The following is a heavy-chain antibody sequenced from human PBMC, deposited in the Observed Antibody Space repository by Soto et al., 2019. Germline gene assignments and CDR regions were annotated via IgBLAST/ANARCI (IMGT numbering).Heavy chain of an antibody. V-gene: IGHV5-51*01. CDR3: ARSPCGGDCQFDY. D-gene: IGHD2-21*02. J-gene: IGHJ4*02. CDR1: GYSFTSYW. CDR2: IYPGDSDT. Sequence: GESLKISCKGSGYSFTSYWIGWVRQMPGKGLEWMGIIYPGDSDTRYSPSFQGQVTISADNSISTAYLQWSSLKVSDTAMYYCARSPCGGDCQFDYWGQGTLVTVSS.